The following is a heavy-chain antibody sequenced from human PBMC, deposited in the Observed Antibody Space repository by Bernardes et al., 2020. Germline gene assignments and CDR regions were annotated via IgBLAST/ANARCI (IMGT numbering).Heavy chain of an antibody. D-gene: IGHD2-15*01. CDR3: ARVLTARDLCSGGSCYSLSYYYGMDV. CDR2: ISAYNGNT. V-gene: IGHV1-18*01. CDR1: GYTFTSYG. J-gene: IGHJ6*04. Sequence: ASVKVSCKASGYTFTSYGISWVRQAPGQGLEWMGWISAYNGNTNYAQKLQGRVTMTTDTSTSTAYMELRSLRSDDTAVYYCARVLTARDLCSGGSCYSLSYYYGMDVWGKGTTVTVSS.